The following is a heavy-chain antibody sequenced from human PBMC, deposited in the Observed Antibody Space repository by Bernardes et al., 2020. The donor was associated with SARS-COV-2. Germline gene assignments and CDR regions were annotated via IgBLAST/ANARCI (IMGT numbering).Heavy chain of an antibody. Sequence: GGSLRLSCAASGFTFSSYAMSWVRQAPGKGLEWVSAISGSGGSTYYADSVKGRFTISRDNSKNTLYLQMNSLRAEDTAVYYCAKDATVVTLVDWYFDLWGRGTLVTVSS. CDR2: ISGSGGST. CDR1: GFTFSSYA. CDR3: AKDATVVTLVDWYFDL. J-gene: IGHJ2*01. D-gene: IGHD4-17*01. V-gene: IGHV3-23*01.